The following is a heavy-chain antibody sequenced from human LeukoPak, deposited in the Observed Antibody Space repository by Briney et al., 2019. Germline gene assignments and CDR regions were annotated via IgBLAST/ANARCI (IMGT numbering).Heavy chain of an antibody. D-gene: IGHD3-22*01. Sequence: SETLSLTCTVSGGSISSSSYYWGWIRQPPGKGLEWIGSIYYSGSTDYNPSLKSRATISVDTSKNQFSLKLSSVTAADAAVYYCAGDRGTSGIVVVAYYYYMDVWGKGTTVTVSS. CDR3: AGDRGTSGIVVVAYYYYMDV. CDR1: GGSISSSSYY. V-gene: IGHV4-39*02. CDR2: IYYSGST. J-gene: IGHJ6*03.